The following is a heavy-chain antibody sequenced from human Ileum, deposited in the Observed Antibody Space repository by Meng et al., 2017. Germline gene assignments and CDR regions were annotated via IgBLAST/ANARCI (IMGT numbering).Heavy chain of an antibody. V-gene: IGHV4-59*01. CDR1: GASITSTY. Sequence: QGQLRGSGQGLVNASATLSLICSVSGASITSTYWFWIRQPPGKGLEFIGEISNSGNTNYNPSLKSRVTISADTSKNQLSLRLNSVTAVDTALYYCARGGLPGALDSWGQGTLVTVSS. CDR2: ISNSGNT. D-gene: IGHD2-2*01. CDR3: ARGGLPGALDS. J-gene: IGHJ4*02.